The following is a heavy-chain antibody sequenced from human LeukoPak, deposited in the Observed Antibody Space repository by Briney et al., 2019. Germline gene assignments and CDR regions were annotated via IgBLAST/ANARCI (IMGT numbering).Heavy chain of an antibody. V-gene: IGHV4-31*03. CDR1: GGSISSGGYY. CDR3: ARGAFWSDWGVRYYYYYGMDV. D-gene: IGHD3-3*01. Sequence: PSQTLSLTCTVSGGSISSGGYYWSWIRQHPGKGLEWIGYIYYSGSTYYNPSLKSRVTISVDTSKNQFSLKLSSVTAADTAVYYCARGAFWSDWGVRYYYYYGMDVWGQGTTVTVSS. CDR2: IYYSGST. J-gene: IGHJ6*02.